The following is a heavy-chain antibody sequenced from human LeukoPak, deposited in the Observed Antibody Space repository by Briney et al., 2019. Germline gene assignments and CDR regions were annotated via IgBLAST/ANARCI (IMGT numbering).Heavy chain of an antibody. D-gene: IGHD3-22*01. J-gene: IGHJ4*02. Sequence: QPGGSLRLSCAASGFTVSSNYMSWVRQAPGEGLEWVSVIYSGGSTYYADSVKGRFTISRDNSKNTLYLQMNSLRAEDTAVYYCARALQIDYYDSSGYNYWGQGTLVTVSS. CDR3: ARALQIDYYDSSGYNY. V-gene: IGHV3-53*01. CDR2: IYSGGST. CDR1: GFTVSSNY.